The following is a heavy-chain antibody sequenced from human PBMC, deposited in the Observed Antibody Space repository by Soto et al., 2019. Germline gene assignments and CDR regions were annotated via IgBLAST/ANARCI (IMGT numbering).Heavy chain of an antibody. CDR3: ARGREDHVDHHFGHLFDS. CDR2: VHHTGNT. Sequence: PSETLSLTCTVSGDSIRDSFWSWVRQPPGKGLERIGLVHHTGNTNYNPSLETRVTMLIDASANHFSLTLTSVTPADAAIYYCARGREDHVDHHFGHLFDSWGQGTLVTVSS. D-gene: IGHD3-10*01. J-gene: IGHJ4*02. CDR1: GDSIRDSF. V-gene: IGHV4-59*01.